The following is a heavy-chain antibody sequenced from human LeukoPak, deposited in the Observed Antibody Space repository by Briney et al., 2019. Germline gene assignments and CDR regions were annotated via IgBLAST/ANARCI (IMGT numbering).Heavy chain of an antibody. CDR2: ISSSSSYI. V-gene: IGHV3-21*01. D-gene: IGHD6-19*01. CDR1: GFTFSSYS. J-gene: IGHJ3*02. Sequence: PGGSLRLSCAASGFTFSSYSMNWVRQAPGKGLEWVSSISSSSSYIYCADSVKGRFTISRDNAKNSLYLQMNSLRAEDTAVYYCARFASSGWSHDAFDIWGQGTMVTVSS. CDR3: ARFASSGWSHDAFDI.